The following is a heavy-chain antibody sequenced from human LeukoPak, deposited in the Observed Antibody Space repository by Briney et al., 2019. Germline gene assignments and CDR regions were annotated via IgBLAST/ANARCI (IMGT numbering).Heavy chain of an antibody. CDR3: ARSEGTTWIQLWSPFGY. CDR2: INSDGSST. J-gene: IGHJ4*02. D-gene: IGHD5-18*01. CDR1: GFTFSSYW. Sequence: PGGSLRLSCAASGFTFSSYWMHWARQAPGKGLVWVSRINSDGSSTSYADSVKGRFTISRDNAKNTLYLQMNSLRAEDTAVYYCARSEGTTWIQLWSPFGYWGQGTLVTVSS. V-gene: IGHV3-74*01.